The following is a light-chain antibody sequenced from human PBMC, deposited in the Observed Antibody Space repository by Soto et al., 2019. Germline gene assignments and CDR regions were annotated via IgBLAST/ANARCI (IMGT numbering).Light chain of an antibody. CDR2: AAS. CDR3: QKYDSAPLT. Sequence: MQLTQSRSSLSASVGYRVTITCRASQGISSYLAWYQQKPGKAPKLLIYAASTLQSGVPSRFSGSGYGTDFNLTISSLQTEDVATYYCQKYDSAPLTFGGGTKVDIK. V-gene: IGKV1-9*01. CDR1: QGISSY. J-gene: IGKJ4*01.